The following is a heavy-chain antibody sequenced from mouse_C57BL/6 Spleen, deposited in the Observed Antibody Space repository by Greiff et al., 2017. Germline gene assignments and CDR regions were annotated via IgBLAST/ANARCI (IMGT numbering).Heavy chain of an antibody. J-gene: IGHJ4*01. CDR3: ARNIGGSLYAMDY. Sequence: VKLMESGAELVKPGASVKISCKASGYAFSSYWMNWVKQRPGKGLEWIGQIYPGDGDTKYNGKFKGKATLTADKSSRTAYMQHSSLTSEDSAVYFCARNIGGSLYAMDYWGQGTSVTVSS. CDR2: IYPGDGDT. CDR1: GYAFSSYW. D-gene: IGHD1-1*02. V-gene: IGHV1-80*01.